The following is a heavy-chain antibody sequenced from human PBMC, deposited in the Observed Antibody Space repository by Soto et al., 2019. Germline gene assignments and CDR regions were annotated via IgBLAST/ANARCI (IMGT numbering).Heavy chain of an antibody. CDR1: GDTFSRST. D-gene: IGHD3-10*01. Sequence: QMVQSGAEVKKPGSSVKVSCTASGDTFSRSTLSWVRQAPGQGLEWMGRTIPILSMSDYAQKFQGRVTITTDKSTSTVYMYLSRLRSEDTAVYYCATNYGSGSAHFDNSGQGTLVTVSS. V-gene: IGHV1-69*02. CDR2: TIPILSMS. J-gene: IGHJ4*02. CDR3: ATNYGSGSAHFDN.